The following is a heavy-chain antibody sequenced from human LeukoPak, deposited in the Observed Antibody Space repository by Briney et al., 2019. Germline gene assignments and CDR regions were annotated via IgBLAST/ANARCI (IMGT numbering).Heavy chain of an antibody. D-gene: IGHD3-3*01. J-gene: IGHJ4*02. CDR2: ISSSGSTI. CDR1: GFTFSDYY. CDR3: ASGAIYDFWSGYYAFDY. V-gene: IGHV3-11*04. Sequence: GGSLRLSCAASGFTFSDYYMSWIRQAPGKGLEWVSYISSSGSTIYYADSVKGRFTISRDNVKKSLYLQMNSLRVEDTAVYYCASGAIYDFWSGYYAFDYWGQGTLVTVSS.